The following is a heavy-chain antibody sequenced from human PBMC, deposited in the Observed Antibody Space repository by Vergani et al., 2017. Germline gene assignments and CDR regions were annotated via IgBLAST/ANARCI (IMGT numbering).Heavy chain of an antibody. D-gene: IGHD1-26*01. J-gene: IGHJ2*01. CDR3: ARVGEWELLGYFDL. V-gene: IGHV4-39*07. CDR1: GGSISSSSYY. Sequence: QLQLQESGPGLVKPSETLSLTCTVSGGSISSSSYYWGWIRQPPGKGLEWIGSIYYSGSTYSNPSLKSRVTISVDTSKNQFSLKLSSVTAADTAVYYCARVGEWELLGYFDLWGRGTLVTVSS. CDR2: IYYSGST.